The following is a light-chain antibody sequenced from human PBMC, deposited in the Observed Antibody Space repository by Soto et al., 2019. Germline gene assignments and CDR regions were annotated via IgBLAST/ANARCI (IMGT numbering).Light chain of an antibody. CDR2: DAS. Sequence: ILMTQSPATLSVSPGERATISCRTSQSVSNNLAWYQQKPGQAPRLLIYDASTRATGIPARFSGSGSGTEVTLTISGLQSEDFAVYYCQQYNNWPPWTFGQGTKVEIK. CDR3: QQYNNWPPWT. J-gene: IGKJ1*01. V-gene: IGKV3-15*01. CDR1: QSVSNN.